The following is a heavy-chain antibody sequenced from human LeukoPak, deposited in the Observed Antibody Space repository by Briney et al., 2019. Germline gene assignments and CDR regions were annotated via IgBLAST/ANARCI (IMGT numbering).Heavy chain of an antibody. CDR3: ARDKHDFWSGYRSDYYYGMDV. Sequence: ASVKVSCKASGYTFTGYYMHWVRQAPGQGLEWMGWINPNSGGTNYAQKFQGRVTMTRDTSISTAYMELSRLRSDDTAVYYCARDKHDFWSGYRSDYYYGMDVWGQGTTVTVSS. J-gene: IGHJ6*02. V-gene: IGHV1-2*02. CDR2: INPNSGGT. D-gene: IGHD3-3*01. CDR1: GYTFTGYY.